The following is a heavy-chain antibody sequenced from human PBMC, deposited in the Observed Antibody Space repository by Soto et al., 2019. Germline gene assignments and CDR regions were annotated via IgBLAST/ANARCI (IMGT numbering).Heavy chain of an antibody. CDR3: ARVRLDDDYGAGNYFDY. D-gene: IGHD4-17*01. J-gene: IGHJ4*02. Sequence: PSETLSLTCTVSGGSISSGDYYWSWIRQPPGKGLEWIGYIYYSGSTYYNPSLKSRVTISVDTSKNQFSLKLSSVTAADTAVYYCARVRLDDDYGAGNYFDYWGQGTLVTVSS. CDR1: GGSISSGDYY. V-gene: IGHV4-30-4*01. CDR2: IYYSGST.